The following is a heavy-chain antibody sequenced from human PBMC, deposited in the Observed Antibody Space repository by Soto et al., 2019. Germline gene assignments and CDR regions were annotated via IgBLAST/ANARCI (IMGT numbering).Heavy chain of an antibody. D-gene: IGHD2-2*02. CDR2: IIPIFGTA. CDR3: ARLGYCTGTSCYTFDS. Sequence: VKVSCKASGGTFSSYAISWVRQAPGQGLEWMGGIIPIFGTANYAQKFQGRVTITADESTSTAYMELSSLRSEDTAMYYCARLGYCTGTSCYTFDSWGQGTLVTVSS. V-gene: IGHV1-69*13. CDR1: GGTFSSYA. J-gene: IGHJ4*02.